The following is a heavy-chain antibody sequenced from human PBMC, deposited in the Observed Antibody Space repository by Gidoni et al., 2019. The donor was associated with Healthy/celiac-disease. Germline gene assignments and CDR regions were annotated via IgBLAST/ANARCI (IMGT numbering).Heavy chain of an antibody. V-gene: IGHV3-15*01. D-gene: IGHD2-21*02. CDR1: GFTFSNAW. CDR2: IKSKTDGGTT. CDR3: TTDELVTGLGY. J-gene: IGHJ4*02. Sequence: EVQLVESGGGLVKPGGSLRLSCAASGFTFSNAWRSWVRQAPGKGLEWVGRIKSKTDGGTTDYAAPVKGRFTISRDDSKNTLDLQMNSLKTEDTAVYYWTTDELVTGLGYWGQGTLVTVSS.